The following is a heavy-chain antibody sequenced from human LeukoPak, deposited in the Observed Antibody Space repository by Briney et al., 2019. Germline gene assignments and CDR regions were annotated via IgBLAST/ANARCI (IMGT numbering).Heavy chain of an antibody. CDR3: ARHARYFYYFDY. V-gene: IGHV4-34*01. D-gene: IGHD1-14*01. Sequence: SETLSLTCAVYGGSFSGYYWSWIRQPPGKGLEWIGEISHSGSTNYNPSLKSRVTISVDTSKNQFSLKLSSVTAADTAVYYCARHARYFYYFDYWGQGTLVTVSS. CDR1: GGSFSGYY. CDR2: ISHSGST. J-gene: IGHJ4*02.